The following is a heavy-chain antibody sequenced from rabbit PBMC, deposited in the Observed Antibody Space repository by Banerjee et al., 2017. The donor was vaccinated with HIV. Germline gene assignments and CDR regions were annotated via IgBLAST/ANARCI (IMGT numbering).Heavy chain of an antibody. CDR1: GFDFSSYY. Sequence: QLKETGGGLVQPGGSLTLSCKASGFDFSSYYMSWVRQAPGKGLEWIGIICAGKGSTDYASWVNGRFTISSDNAQNTVDLQMNSLTAADTATYFCARGGYAGYAGYGYATLWGPGTLVTVS. CDR2: ICAGKGST. CDR3: ARGGYAGYAGYGYATL. J-gene: IGHJ4*01. D-gene: IGHD6-1*01. V-gene: IGHV1S7*01.